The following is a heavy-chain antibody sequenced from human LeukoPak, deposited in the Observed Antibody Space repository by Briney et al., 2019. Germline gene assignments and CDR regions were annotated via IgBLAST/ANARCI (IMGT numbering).Heavy chain of an antibody. CDR2: MSFDGSNK. J-gene: IGHJ4*02. CDR3: ASARVVEVLATPTALDY. D-gene: IGHD2-15*01. V-gene: IGHV3-30*03. Sequence: GRSLRLSCAASGFTFSSYGMHWVRQAPGKGLEWVAVMSFDGSNKYYADSVKGRFTISRDNSKNTLYLQMNSLRAEDTAVYYCASARVVEVLATPTALDYWGQGTLVTASS. CDR1: GFTFSSYG.